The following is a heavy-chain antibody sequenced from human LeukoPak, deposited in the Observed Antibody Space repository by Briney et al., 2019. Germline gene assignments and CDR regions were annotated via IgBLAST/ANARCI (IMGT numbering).Heavy chain of an antibody. CDR3: ARFITMVRGVIPENWFDP. D-gene: IGHD3-10*01. J-gene: IGHJ5*02. CDR2: ISSSSSYT. CDR1: GFTFSDYY. V-gene: IGHV3-11*06. Sequence: GGSLRLSCAASGFTFSDYYMSWIRHAPGKGLEWVSYISSSSSYTNYADSVKGRFTISRDNAKNSLYLQMNSLRAEDTAVYYCARFITMVRGVIPENWFDPWGQGTLVTVSS.